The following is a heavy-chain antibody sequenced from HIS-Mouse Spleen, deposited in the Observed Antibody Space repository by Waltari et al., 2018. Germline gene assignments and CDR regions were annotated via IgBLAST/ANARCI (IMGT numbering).Heavy chain of an antibody. V-gene: IGHV1-2*02. CDR1: GYTFTGYY. D-gene: IGHD1-26*01. J-gene: IGHJ5*02. CDR3: ARTRNRGVGATTNWFDP. Sequence: QVQLVQSGAEVKKPGASVKVSCKASGYTFTGYYMHWVRQAPGQGLEWMGWINPNSGGTNYAQKFQGRVTMTRDTSISTAYMELSRLRSDDTAVYYCARTRNRGVGATTNWFDPWGQGTLVTVSS. CDR2: INPNSGGT.